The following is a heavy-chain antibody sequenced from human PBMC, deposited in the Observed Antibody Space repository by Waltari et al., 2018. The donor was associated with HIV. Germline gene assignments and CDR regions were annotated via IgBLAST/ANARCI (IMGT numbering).Heavy chain of an antibody. CDR2: IGSLQNFI. J-gene: IGHJ5*02. D-gene: IGHD6-19*01. CDR3: ARGPSSGWSWFDP. CDR1: GFRFCDYN. V-gene: IGHV3-21*05. Sequence: EVRRLESGGGLVRPGGSLRLSCAASGFRFCDYNMNWVGQGPGKGLEWVACIGSLQNFIHYADSVKGRFTVSRDNAKNSLYLQMNSLTAEDTAVYYCARGPSSGWSWFDPWGQGTLVTVSS.